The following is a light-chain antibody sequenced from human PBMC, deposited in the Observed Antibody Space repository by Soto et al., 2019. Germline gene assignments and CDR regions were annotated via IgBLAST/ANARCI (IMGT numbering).Light chain of an antibody. CDR3: QQYGASPLT. CDR1: QSVNSNS. J-gene: IGKJ1*01. Sequence: EIVLTQSPGTLSLSPGERATLSCRASQSVNSNSLAWYQQKPGQAPRLLIYAASFRVVGIPDKYSGSGSGADFTLTISRLGPEDFAVYYCQQYGASPLTFGQVNRVEI. V-gene: IGKV3-20*01. CDR2: AAS.